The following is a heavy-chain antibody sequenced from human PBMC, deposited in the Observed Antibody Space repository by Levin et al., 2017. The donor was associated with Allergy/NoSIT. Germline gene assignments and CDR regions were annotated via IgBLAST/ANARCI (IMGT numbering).Heavy chain of an antibody. CDR2: INHSGST. J-gene: IGHJ5*02. V-gene: IGHV4-34*01. Sequence: SQTLSLTCAVYGGSFSGCYWSWIRQSPVKGLEWIGEINHSGSTNYNPSLKSRVTISLDTSKNQFSLNLSSVTAADTAVYYCASVAVTGRGNNWFDPWGQGTLVTVSS. CDR3: ASVAVTGRGNNWFDP. CDR1: GGSFSGCY. D-gene: IGHD6-19*01.